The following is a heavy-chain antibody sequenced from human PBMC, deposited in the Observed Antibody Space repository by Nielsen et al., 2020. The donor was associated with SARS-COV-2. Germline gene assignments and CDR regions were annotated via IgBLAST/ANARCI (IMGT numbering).Heavy chain of an antibody. Sequence: WIRQSPSRGLEWLGRTYYRSKWYNDYAVSVKSRITINPDTSKNQFSLQLNSVTPEDTAVYYCARDPRWGTAMVSYYYYGMDVWGQGTTVTVSS. J-gene: IGHJ6*02. CDR2: TYYRSKWYN. CDR3: ARDPRWGTAMVSYYYYGMDV. V-gene: IGHV6-1*01. D-gene: IGHD5-18*01.